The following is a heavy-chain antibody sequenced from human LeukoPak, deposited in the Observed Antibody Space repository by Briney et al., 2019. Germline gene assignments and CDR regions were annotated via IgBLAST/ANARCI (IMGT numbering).Heavy chain of an antibody. J-gene: IGHJ4*02. CDR3: ASGQKVLRYFDWLLKPPDY. D-gene: IGHD3-9*01. Sequence: GGSLRLSCAASGFTVSSNYMSWVRQAPGKGLEWVSVIYSGGSTYYADSVKGRFTISRDNSKNTLYLQMNSLRAEDTAVYYCASGQKVLRYFDWLLKPPDYWGQGTLVTVSS. CDR2: IYSGGST. CDR1: GFTVSSNY. V-gene: IGHV3-66*01.